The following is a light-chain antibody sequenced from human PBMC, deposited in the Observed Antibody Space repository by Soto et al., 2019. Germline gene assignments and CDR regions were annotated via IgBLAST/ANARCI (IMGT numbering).Light chain of an antibody. CDR2: KAS. J-gene: IGKJ4*01. CDR1: QSISIW. Sequence: DIQMTQSPSTLSASVGDRVTITCRASQSISIWLAWYQQKPGKAPKILIYKASTLQSGVPSRFSGSGSGTEFTLSISSLQPDDLATYSCQQYDGYPLTFGGGTKVEI. V-gene: IGKV1-5*03. CDR3: QQYDGYPLT.